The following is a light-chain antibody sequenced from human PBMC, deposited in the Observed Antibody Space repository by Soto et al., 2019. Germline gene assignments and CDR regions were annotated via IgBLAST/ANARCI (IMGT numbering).Light chain of an antibody. CDR2: DAS. CDR3: QKYNSVPRT. CDR1: QAISNY. V-gene: IGKV1-27*01. J-gene: IGKJ1*01. Sequence: DLQMTQSPSSLSASVGDRVTITCRASQAISNYLAWYQQRPGQVPRLMIYDASTLQSGVPSRFSGSRSGTDFTLTITNLQPEDVATYYCQKYNSVPRTFGQGTKVEIK.